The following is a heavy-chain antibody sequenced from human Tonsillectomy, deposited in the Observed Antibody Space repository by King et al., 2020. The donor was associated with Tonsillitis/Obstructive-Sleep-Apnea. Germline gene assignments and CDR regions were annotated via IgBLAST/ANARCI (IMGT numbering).Heavy chain of an antibody. CDR2: ISGYNGDT. V-gene: IGHV1-18*01. D-gene: IGHD1-26*01. CDR1: GYTFTIYG. J-gene: IGHJ4*02. CDR3: ARVGATTRAFTY. Sequence: VQLVESGAEVKKLGASVKVSCKASGYTFTIYGINWVRQAPGQGPEWMGWISGYNGDTNYAQKLQGRLTMTTDTSTSTAYMELRSLRSDDTAVYYCARVGATTRAFTYWGQGTLVTVSS.